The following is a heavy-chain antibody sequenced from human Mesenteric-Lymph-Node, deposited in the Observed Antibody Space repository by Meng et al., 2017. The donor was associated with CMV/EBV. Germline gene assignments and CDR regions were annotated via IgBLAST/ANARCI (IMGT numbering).Heavy chain of an antibody. J-gene: IGHJ4*02. CDR3: AHSSGIAAAGPFYFDY. D-gene: IGHD6-13*01. V-gene: IGHV2-5*02. CDR1: GFSLSTSGVG. CDR2: IYWDDDK. Sequence: QITLKESGPTLVKPTQTLTLTCTFSGFSLSTSGVGVGWIRQPPGKALEWLALIYWDDDKRYSPSLKSRLTITKDTSKNQVVLTMTNMDPVDTATYYCAHSSGIAAAGPFYFDYWGQGTLVPVSS.